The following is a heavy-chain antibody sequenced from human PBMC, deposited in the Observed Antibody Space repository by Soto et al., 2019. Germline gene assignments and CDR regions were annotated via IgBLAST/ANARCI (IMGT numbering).Heavy chain of an antibody. J-gene: IGHJ6*02. Sequence: QVQLQESGPGLVKPSQTLSLTCTVSGGSISSGGYYWSWIRQHPGKGLEWIGYIYYSGSTYYNPSLKSRVTISVDTSKNQFSLKLSSVTAADTAVYYCARSEYGTYSSSWYEGGDYYYYGMDVWGQGTTVTVSS. CDR1: GGSISSGGYY. V-gene: IGHV4-31*03. CDR3: ARSEYGTYSSSWYEGGDYYYYGMDV. D-gene: IGHD6-13*01. CDR2: IYYSGST.